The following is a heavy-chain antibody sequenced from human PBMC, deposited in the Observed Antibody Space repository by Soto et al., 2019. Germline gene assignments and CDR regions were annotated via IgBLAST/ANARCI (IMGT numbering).Heavy chain of an antibody. D-gene: IGHD3-16*01. CDR3: ARARDGDTFPFDX. J-gene: IGHJ3*01. CDR2: IDYSGST. V-gene: IGHV4-59*01. Sequence: PSETLSLTCTVSGGSISSCYWSWIRQPPGKGLEGIVYIDYSGSTNCKPSLKSRVTISVDTSKNQFSLKLSSVTAADTAVYYCARARDGDTFPFDXWGQGTSATVS. CDR1: GGSISSCY.